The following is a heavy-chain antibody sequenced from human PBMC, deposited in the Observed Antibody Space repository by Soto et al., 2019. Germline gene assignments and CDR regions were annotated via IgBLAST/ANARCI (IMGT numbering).Heavy chain of an antibody. CDR2: IIPIFGTA. D-gene: IGHD6-13*01. J-gene: IGHJ5*02. V-gene: IGHV1-69*13. Sequence: EASVKVSCKASGGTFSSYAISWVRQAPGQGLEWMGGIIPIFGTANYAQKFQGRVTITADESTSTAYMELSSLRSEDTAVYYCARFSSGSSRGGSSSSWFDPWGQGTLVTVSS. CDR1: GGTFSSYA. CDR3: ARFSSGSSRGGSSSSWFDP.